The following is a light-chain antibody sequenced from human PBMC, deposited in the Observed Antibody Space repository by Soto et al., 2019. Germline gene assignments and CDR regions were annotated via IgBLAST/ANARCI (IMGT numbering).Light chain of an antibody. V-gene: IGKV3-11*01. CDR1: QSVSTY. CDR2: DAS. CDR3: QQRSNWPLVT. J-gene: IGKJ3*01. Sequence: EIVLTQSPATLSLSPGERATLSCRASQSVSTYLAWYQQKAGQPPRLLIYDASNRATGIPARFSGSGTGTAFTLTISSLETEDFAVYYGQQRSNWPLVTFGPGTRVDVK.